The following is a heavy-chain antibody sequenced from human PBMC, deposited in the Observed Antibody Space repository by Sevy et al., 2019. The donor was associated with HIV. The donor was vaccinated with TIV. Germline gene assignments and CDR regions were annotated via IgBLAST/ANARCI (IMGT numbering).Heavy chain of an antibody. V-gene: IGHV3-30*18. CDR2: ISNDGSDK. D-gene: IGHD6-13*01. J-gene: IGHJ6*02. Sequence: GGSLRLSCAAAGFTFSRYGMHWARQAPGKGLEWVAVISNDGSDKEYAESVKGRFTVSRDNSKDTVYLQMNSLRLEDTAVYYCANSRGRYEGSSWLYYYYIMDVWGQWTTVTVSS. CDR3: ANSRGRYEGSSWLYYYYIMDV. CDR1: GFTFSRYG.